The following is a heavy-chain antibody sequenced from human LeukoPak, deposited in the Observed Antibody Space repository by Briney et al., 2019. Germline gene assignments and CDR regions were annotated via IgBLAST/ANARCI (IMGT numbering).Heavy chain of an antibody. CDR3: ARDGVSIDP. CDR2: IYDSGST. V-gene: IGHV4-39*07. D-gene: IGHD3-3*02. Sequence: ASETLSLTCTVSGGSIRSSYYYWGWIRQPPGKGLEWIGSIYDSGSTYYNPSLKSRVTISVDKSKNQFSLKLSSVTAADTAVYYCARDGVSIDPWGQGTLVTVSS. CDR1: GGSIRSSYYY. J-gene: IGHJ5*02.